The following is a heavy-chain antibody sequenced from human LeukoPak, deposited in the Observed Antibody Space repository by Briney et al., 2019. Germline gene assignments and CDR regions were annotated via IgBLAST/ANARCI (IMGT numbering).Heavy chain of an antibody. CDR3: VRDLRESDF. V-gene: IGHV3-74*01. J-gene: IGHJ4*02. CDR1: GFTFSSYW. CDR2: INPDGSTT. Sequence: GGSLRLSCAASGFTFSSYWMHWVRQAPGKGLVWVSRINPDGSTTNYADSVQGRFTVSRDNAKNMLYLQMNSLRAEDTAVYYCVRDLRESDFWGQGTLVTVSS.